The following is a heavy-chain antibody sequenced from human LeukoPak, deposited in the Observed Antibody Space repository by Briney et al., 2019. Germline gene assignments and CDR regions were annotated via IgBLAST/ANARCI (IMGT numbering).Heavy chain of an antibody. Sequence: PSETLSLTCAVYGGSFSGYYWSWIRQPPGKGLEWIGEINHSGSTNYNPSLKSRVTISVDTSKNQFSLKLNSVTAADTAVYYCARDLKGWFDPWGQGTLVTVSS. CDR1: GGSFSGYY. J-gene: IGHJ5*02. CDR2: INHSGST. CDR3: ARDLKGWFDP. V-gene: IGHV4-34*01.